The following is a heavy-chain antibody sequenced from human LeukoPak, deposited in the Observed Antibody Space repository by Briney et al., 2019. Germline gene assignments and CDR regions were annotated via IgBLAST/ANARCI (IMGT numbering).Heavy chain of an antibody. J-gene: IGHJ4*02. CDR3: ARHLASYTSGWYGVRNYFDY. CDR1: GGSISSYY. CDR2: IYYSGST. Sequence: SETLSLTCTVSGGSISSYYWSWIRQPPGKGLEWIGYIYYSGSTNYNPSLKSRVTISPDTSKNQFSLKLSSVTAADTAVYYCARHLASYTSGWYGVRNYFDYWGQGTLVTVSS. V-gene: IGHV4-59*08. D-gene: IGHD6-19*01.